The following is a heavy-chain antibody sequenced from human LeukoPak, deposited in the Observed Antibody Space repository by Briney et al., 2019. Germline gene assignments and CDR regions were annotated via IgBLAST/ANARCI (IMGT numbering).Heavy chain of an antibody. CDR2: MPSRGSAT. Sequence: PGGSLRLSCTTSGFTFNTFGMHWVRQAPGKGLEWVAFMPSRGSATYHAESVKGRFTISRDNSKNTLFLQMNSLRSEDTALYYCAKVCTSQRDDALDIWGQGTLVTVSS. V-gene: IGHV3-30*02. J-gene: IGHJ3*02. CDR1: GFTFNTFG. CDR3: AKVCTSQRDDALDI. D-gene: IGHD1-1*01.